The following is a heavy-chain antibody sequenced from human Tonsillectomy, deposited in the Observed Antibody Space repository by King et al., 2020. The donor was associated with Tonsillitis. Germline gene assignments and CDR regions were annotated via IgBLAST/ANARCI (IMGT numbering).Heavy chain of an antibody. D-gene: IGHD3-22*01. CDR3: AKDKGAAYYDSSRGAFDI. Sequence: VQLVESGGGLVKPGGSLRLSCATSGFTFSNYDMNWVRQAPGKGLEWVSSIRSSGRYIYYAASVMGRFTVSRDNAKNSLFLQMNSVRAEETAVYYCAKDKGAAYYDSSRGAFDIWGQGTMVTVSS. V-gene: IGHV3-21*01. CDR2: IRSSGRYI. J-gene: IGHJ3*02. CDR1: GFTFSNYD.